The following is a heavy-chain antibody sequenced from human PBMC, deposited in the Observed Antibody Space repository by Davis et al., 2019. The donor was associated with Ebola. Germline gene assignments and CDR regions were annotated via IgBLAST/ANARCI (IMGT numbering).Heavy chain of an antibody. CDR1: GFTVSSNY. Sequence: GESLKISCAASGFTVSSNYMSWVRQASGKGLEWVGRIRSKANSYATAYAASVKGRFTISRDDSKNTAYLQMNSLKTEEKAVYYCTRPQDFYYGMDVWGQGTTVTVSS. V-gene: IGHV3-73*01. CDR3: TRPQDFYYGMDV. CDR2: IRSKANSYAT. D-gene: IGHD3-3*01. J-gene: IGHJ6*02.